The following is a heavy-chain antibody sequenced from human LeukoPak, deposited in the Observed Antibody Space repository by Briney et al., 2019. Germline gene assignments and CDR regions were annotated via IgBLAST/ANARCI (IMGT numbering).Heavy chain of an antibody. CDR2: IYPGDSDT. Sequence: GESLKISCKGSGYSFTSYWIGWVRQMPGKGLEWMGIIYPGDSDTRYSPSFQGQVTISADKSISTAYLQWSSLMASDTAMYYCVRYPTDHSSSWYEERGYFDYWGQGTLVTVSS. V-gene: IGHV5-51*01. CDR1: GYSFTSYW. J-gene: IGHJ4*02. D-gene: IGHD6-13*01. CDR3: VRYPTDHSSSWYEERGYFDY.